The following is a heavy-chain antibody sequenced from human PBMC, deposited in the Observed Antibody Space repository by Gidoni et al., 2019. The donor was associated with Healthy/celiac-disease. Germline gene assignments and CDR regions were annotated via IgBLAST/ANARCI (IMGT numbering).Heavy chain of an antibody. CDR3: ARDVWDIVVVVAAPLVGAFDI. D-gene: IGHD2-15*01. J-gene: IGHJ3*02. CDR1: GFTFRSYS. CDR2: ISNSSSYI. V-gene: IGHV3-21*01. Sequence: EVQLVESGGGLVKPGGSLRLSCAASGFTFRSYSMNWFRQAPGKGLEWVSSISNSSSYIYYADSVKGRFTISRDNAKNSLYLQMNSLRAEDTAVYHCARDVWDIVVVVAAPLVGAFDIWGQGTMVTVSS.